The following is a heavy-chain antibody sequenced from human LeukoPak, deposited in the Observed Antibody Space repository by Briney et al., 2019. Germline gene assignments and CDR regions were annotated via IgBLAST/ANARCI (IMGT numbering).Heavy chain of an antibody. V-gene: IGHV1-2*02. Sequence: VASVKVSCKASGYTFTSYGISWVRQAPGQGLEWMGWINPNSGGTNYAQKFQGRVTMTRDTSISTAYMELSRLRSDDTAVYYCARGIHPPSSTSYFDYWGQGTLVTVSS. CDR3: ARGIHPPSSTSYFDY. CDR1: GYTFTSYG. J-gene: IGHJ4*02. D-gene: IGHD2-2*01. CDR2: INPNSGGT.